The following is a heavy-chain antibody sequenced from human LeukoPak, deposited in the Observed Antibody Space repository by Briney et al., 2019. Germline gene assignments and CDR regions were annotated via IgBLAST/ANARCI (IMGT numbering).Heavy chain of an antibody. CDR3: ARHHGSSWSGRWFDP. J-gene: IGHJ5*02. Sequence: PSETLSLTCTVSGGSISSSSYYWGWIRQPPGKGLEWIGSIYYSGSTYYNPPLKSRVTISVDTSKNQFSLKLSSVTAADTAVYYCARHHGSSWSGRWFDPWGQGTLVTVSS. D-gene: IGHD6-13*01. CDR1: GGSISSSSYY. CDR2: IYYSGST. V-gene: IGHV4-39*01.